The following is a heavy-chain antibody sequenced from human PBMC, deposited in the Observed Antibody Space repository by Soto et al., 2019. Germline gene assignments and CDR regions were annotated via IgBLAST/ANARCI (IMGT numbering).Heavy chain of an antibody. CDR2: FYSSGSI. CDR1: GYSITAGGYY. V-gene: IGHV4-39*07. J-gene: IGHJ5*02. CDR3: ARMYSSGSGWFHP. Sequence: SETLSLTCFVSGYSITAGGYYCVWIRHHPGKGLEWIGSFYSSGSIIYNPSLRSRVSISGDTSSNQFSMSLTSVTAADTARYYCARMYSSGSGWFHPWGQGTLVTVSS. D-gene: IGHD6-19*01.